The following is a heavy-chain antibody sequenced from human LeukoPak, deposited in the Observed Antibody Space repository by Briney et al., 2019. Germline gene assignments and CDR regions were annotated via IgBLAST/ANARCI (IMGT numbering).Heavy chain of an antibody. CDR1: GFTFSNAW. V-gene: IGHV3-23*01. Sequence: PGGSLRLSCAASGFTFSNAWMSWVRQAPGKGLEWVSAISGSGGSTYYADSVKGRFTISRDNSKNTLYLQMNSLRAEDTAVYYCAKDPETWIQLWLLYFDYWGQGTLVTVSS. CDR2: ISGSGGST. CDR3: AKDPETWIQLWLLYFDY. J-gene: IGHJ4*02. D-gene: IGHD5-18*01.